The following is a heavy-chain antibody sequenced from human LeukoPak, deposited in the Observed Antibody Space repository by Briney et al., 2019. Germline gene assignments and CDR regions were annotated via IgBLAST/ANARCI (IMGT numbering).Heavy chain of an antibody. V-gene: IGHV3-23*01. Sequence: GGSLRLSCAASGFTFSSYAMSWVRQAPGKGLEWVSAISGSGGSTYYADSVEGRFTISRDNSKNTLYLQMNSLRAEDTAVYYCAKVTGLRYYFDYWGQGTLVTVSS. CDR3: AKVTGLRYYFDY. CDR1: GFTFSSYA. CDR2: ISGSGGST. J-gene: IGHJ4*02. D-gene: IGHD3-16*01.